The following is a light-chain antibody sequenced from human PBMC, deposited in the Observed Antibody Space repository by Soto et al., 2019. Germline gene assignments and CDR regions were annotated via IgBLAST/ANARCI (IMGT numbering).Light chain of an antibody. V-gene: IGKV3-20*01. J-gene: IGKJ1*01. CDR3: QQYDSSPRT. CDR2: GAS. CDR1: QSVRNKY. Sequence: EIVLTQSPGTLSLSQGERATLSCRASQSVRNKYLAWYQNKHGQAPRLLIYGASNRATGIPDGFSGSGSGTDFTLTINRREPEDFAVYYCQQYDSSPRTFGQGTK.